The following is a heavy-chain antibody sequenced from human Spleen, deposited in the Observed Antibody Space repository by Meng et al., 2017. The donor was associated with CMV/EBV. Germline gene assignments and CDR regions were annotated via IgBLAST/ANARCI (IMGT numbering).Heavy chain of an antibody. Sequence: ASVKVSCKASGYTFTSYYMHWVRQAPGQGLEWMGIINPSGGSTSYAQKFQGRVTMTRDTSTSTVYMELSSLRSEDTAVYYCAGGADFWSPQDSYGMDVWGQGTTVTVSS. D-gene: IGHD3-3*01. V-gene: IGHV1-46*01. CDR2: INPSGGST. CDR3: AGGADFWSPQDSYGMDV. CDR1: GYTFTSYY. J-gene: IGHJ6*02.